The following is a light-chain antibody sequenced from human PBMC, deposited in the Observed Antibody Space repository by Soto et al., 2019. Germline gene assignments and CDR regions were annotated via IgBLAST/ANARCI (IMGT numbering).Light chain of an antibody. CDR3: SSHRSSSTLVV. CDR2: EVT. V-gene: IGLV2-14*01. Sequence: ALTQPASVSGSPGQSITISCTGTSSDIGGYNFVSWYQQHPGKAPKLMIYEVTNRPSGVSNRFSGSKSGNTASLTISGLQAEDEADYYCSSHRSSSTLVVFGGGTKVTVL. CDR1: SSDIGGYNF. J-gene: IGLJ2*01.